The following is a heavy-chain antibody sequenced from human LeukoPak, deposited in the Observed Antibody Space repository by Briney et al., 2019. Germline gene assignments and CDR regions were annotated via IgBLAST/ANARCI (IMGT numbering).Heavy chain of an antibody. CDR1: GDSVSSNSVT. Sequence: SQTLSLTCAISGDSVSSNSVTWNWIRQFPSRGLEWLGRTYYRSTWYKDYAVSVRGRITVNPDTSKNQFSLHLNSVTPEDTAVYYCARRLTQYDCFDPWGQGILVTVSS. CDR3: ARRLTQYDCFDP. J-gene: IGHJ5*02. CDR2: TYYRSTWYK. V-gene: IGHV6-1*01. D-gene: IGHD2-2*01.